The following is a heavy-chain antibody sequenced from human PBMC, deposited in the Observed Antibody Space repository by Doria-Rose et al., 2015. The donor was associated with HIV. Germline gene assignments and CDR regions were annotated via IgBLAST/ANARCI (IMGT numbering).Heavy chain of an antibody. CDR2: IFSDDER. V-gene: IGHV2-26*01. CDR1: GVSLSSPGMG. J-gene: IGHJ4*02. CDR3: ARIKSSRWYHKYYFDF. Sequence: QITLKESGPVLVKPTETLTLTCTVSGVSLSSPGMGVSWIRQPPGKALEWLANIFSDDERSYRTSLKSRLTISRGTYKSQVVLTMTDMDPVDTATYYCARIKSSRWYHKYYFDFCGQGTLVIVSA. D-gene: IGHD6-13*01.